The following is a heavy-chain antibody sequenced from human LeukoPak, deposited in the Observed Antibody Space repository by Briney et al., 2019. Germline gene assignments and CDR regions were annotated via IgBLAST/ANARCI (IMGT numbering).Heavy chain of an antibody. Sequence: ASVKVSCKASGYTFTNYGVTWVRQAPGQGLEWMGWISAYNGHINYAQKFQGRVTMTRDTSTSTVYMELSSLRSEDTAVYYCARWRDYDQMFDYWGQGTLVTVSS. D-gene: IGHD4-17*01. V-gene: IGHV1-18*01. J-gene: IGHJ4*02. CDR1: GYTFTNYG. CDR2: ISAYNGHI. CDR3: ARWRDYDQMFDY.